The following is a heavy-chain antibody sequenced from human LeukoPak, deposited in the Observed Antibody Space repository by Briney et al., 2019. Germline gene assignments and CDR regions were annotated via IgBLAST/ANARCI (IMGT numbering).Heavy chain of an antibody. J-gene: IGHJ6*03. Sequence: GGSLRLSCAASGFTFTTYWMSWVRQAPGKGLEWVANIKQDGTERYYVDSVKGRFTISRDNAKNSLYLQMNSLRAEDTAVYYCAKYLYYMDVWGKGTTVTVSS. CDR1: GFTFTTYW. V-gene: IGHV3-7*01. CDR2: IKQDGTER. D-gene: IGHD6-6*01. CDR3: AKYLYYMDV.